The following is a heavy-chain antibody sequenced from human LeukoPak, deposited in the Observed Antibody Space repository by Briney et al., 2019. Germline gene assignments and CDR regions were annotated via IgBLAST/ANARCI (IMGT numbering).Heavy chain of an antibody. CDR3: ARVLMRTGDAFDI. CDR1: GFTFSSYG. V-gene: IGHV3-30*02. J-gene: IGHJ3*02. D-gene: IGHD1-14*01. CDR2: IRYDGSNK. Sequence: GGSLRLSCAASGFTFSSYGMHWVRQAPGNGLEWVAFIRYDGSNKYYADSVKGRFTISRDNSKNTLYLQMNSLRVEDTAVYYCARVLMRTGDAFDIWGQGTMVTVSS.